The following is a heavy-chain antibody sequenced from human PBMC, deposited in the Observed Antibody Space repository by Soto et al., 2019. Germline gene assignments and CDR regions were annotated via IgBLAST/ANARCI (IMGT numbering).Heavy chain of an antibody. V-gene: IGHV1-8*01. J-gene: IGHJ6*02. CDR1: GYTFTSYD. D-gene: IGHD6-13*01. CDR3: AGGDRYSSSWGYYYYGMDV. CDR2: MNPNSGNT. Sequence: ASVKVSCKASGYTFTSYDINWVRQATGQGLEWMGWMNPNSGNTGYAQKFQGRVTMTRNTSISTAYMELSSLGSEDTAVYYCAGGDRYSSSWGYYYYGMDVWGQGTTVTVSS.